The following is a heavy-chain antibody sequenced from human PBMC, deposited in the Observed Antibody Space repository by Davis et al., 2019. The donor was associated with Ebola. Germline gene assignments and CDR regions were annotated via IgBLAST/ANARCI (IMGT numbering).Heavy chain of an antibody. CDR3: ARDETVTTSLFYYYYGMDV. V-gene: IGHV3-23*01. J-gene: IGHJ6*02. CDR1: GFTFSSYA. Sequence: GESLKISCAASGFTFSSYAMSWVRQAPGKGLEWVSAISGSGGSTYYADSVKGRFTISRDNSKNTLYLQMNSLRAEDTAVYYCARDETVTTSLFYYYYGMDVWGQGTTVTVSS. D-gene: IGHD4-17*01. CDR2: ISGSGGST.